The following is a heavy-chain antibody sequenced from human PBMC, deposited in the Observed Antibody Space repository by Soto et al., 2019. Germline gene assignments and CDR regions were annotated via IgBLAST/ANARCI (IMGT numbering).Heavy chain of an antibody. CDR2: IHYSGST. CDR1: GVSISDYY. J-gene: IGHJ4*02. CDR3: ARADTAMTTPFDY. D-gene: IGHD5-18*01. V-gene: IGHV4-59*01. Sequence: SETLSLTCTVSGVSISDYYWSWIRQPPGKGLEWIGYIHYSGSTDYNPSLKSRVTISVDTSKNQFSLELTSVTATDTAVYYCARADTAMTTPFDYWGQGTLVTVSS.